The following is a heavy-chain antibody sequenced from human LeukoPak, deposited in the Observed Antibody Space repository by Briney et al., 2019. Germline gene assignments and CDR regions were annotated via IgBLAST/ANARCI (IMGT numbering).Heavy chain of an antibody. J-gene: IGHJ4*02. CDR3: ARGASTYSDY. CDR1: GFTFSDYW. V-gene: IGHV3-74*01. CDR2: LTSDGRST. Sequence: GGSLRLSCAASGFTFSDYWMHWGRHPPGKGLVWVSRLTSDGRSTSYADSVKGRFTMSRDNAKNTLFLQMNSLRDEDTAVYYCARGASTYSDYWGQGTPVSVSS.